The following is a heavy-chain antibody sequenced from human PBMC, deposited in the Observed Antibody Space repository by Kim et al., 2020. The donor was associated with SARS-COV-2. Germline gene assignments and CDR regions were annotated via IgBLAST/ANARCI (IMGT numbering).Heavy chain of an antibody. Sequence: GGSLRLSCAVSGFTFRSFGMHWVRQAPGKGLEWVASIRDDGNNGNYADSVKGRFTISRDDSKNTLYLQMNSLRAEDTAVYYCARVGNLRRDGYNAPDYWGQGTLVTV. D-gene: IGHD5-12*01. CDR1: GFTFRSFG. CDR3: ARVGNLRRDGYNAPDY. J-gene: IGHJ4*02. V-gene: IGHV3-33*08. CDR2: IRDDGNNG.